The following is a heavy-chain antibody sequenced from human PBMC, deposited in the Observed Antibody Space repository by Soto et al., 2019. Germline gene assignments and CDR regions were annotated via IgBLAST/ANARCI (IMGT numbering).Heavy chain of an antibody. D-gene: IGHD3-3*01. J-gene: IGHJ4*02. CDR3: TTVRLRFLEWLFRKKNY. CDR2: IKSKTDGGTT. CDR1: GFILSDCA. V-gene: IGHV3-15*07. Sequence: PGGSLRLSCATSGFILSDCAMNWVRQAPGKGLEWVGRIKSKTDGGTTDYAAPVKGRFTVSRDDSKNTLYLQMNSLKTEDTAVYYCTTVRLRFLEWLFRKKNYWGQGTLVTVSS.